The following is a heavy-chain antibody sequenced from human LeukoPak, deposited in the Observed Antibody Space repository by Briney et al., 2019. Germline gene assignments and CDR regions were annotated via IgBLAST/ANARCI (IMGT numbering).Heavy chain of an antibody. Sequence: GGSLRLSCAASGFIFSSYWMTWVRQAPGRGLEFVANIRGDGNEKYYMDSMKGRLTISRDNAKNSLFLQMSGLRAEDTAVYYCMTELLGYRGQGTLVTVSS. D-gene: IGHD1-14*01. CDR1: GFIFSSYW. V-gene: IGHV3-7*03. CDR3: MTELLGY. CDR2: IRGDGNEK. J-gene: IGHJ4*02.